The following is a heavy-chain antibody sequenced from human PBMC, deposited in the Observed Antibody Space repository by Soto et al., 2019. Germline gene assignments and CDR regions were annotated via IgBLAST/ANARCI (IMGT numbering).Heavy chain of an antibody. V-gene: IGHV4-61*01. Sequence: QVQLQESGPGLVKPSETLSLTCTVSGGSFKSGSYSWSWIRQPPGKGLEWIGYVYHTGRTSYNPSLKGRVSISMDTSKNQFSLNLDSVTDADTAVYFCARDFAYFDSWGQGTLVTVSS. CDR2: VYHTGRT. CDR1: GGSFKSGSYS. D-gene: IGHD3-3*01. CDR3: ARDFAYFDS. J-gene: IGHJ4*02.